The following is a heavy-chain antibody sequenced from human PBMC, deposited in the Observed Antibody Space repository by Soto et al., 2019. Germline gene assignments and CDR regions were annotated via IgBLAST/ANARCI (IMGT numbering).Heavy chain of an antibody. V-gene: IGHV4-61*01. J-gene: IGHJ5*02. D-gene: IGHD2-2*01. CDR3: AALGDCSSTSCFDP. CDR2: IYNSGTT. Sequence: SETLSLTCTVSGDSVNSGTYYWSWIRQPPGKGLEWIGYIYNSGTTKYNPSLKSRVTISVDTSKNQVSLNLNSVTTADTAVYYCAALGDCSSTSCFDPWGQGTLVTVSS. CDR1: GDSVNSGTYY.